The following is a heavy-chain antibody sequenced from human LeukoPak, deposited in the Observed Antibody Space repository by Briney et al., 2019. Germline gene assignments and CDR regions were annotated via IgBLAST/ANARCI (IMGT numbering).Heavy chain of an antibody. J-gene: IGHJ4*01. V-gene: IGHV4-39*07. CDR2: IYYTGST. D-gene: IGHD2-8*02. Sequence: PSETLSLTCAVSGGSISSSSYYWGWIRQPPGEGLEWIGNIYYTGSTYYNPSLKSRVTISVDTSKNQFSLRLSSVTAADTAVYYCARDPLVVAGPYFDYWGQGSLVTVSS. CDR1: GGSISSSSYY. CDR3: ARDPLVVAGPYFDY.